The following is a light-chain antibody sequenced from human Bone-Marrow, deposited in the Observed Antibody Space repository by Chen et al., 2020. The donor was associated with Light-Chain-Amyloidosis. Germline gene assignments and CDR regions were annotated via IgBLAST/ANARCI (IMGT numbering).Light chain of an antibody. CDR1: QSIGTT. CDR3: HQTTSFPLT. CDR2: FAS. Sequence: EILLTQSPDFQSVTLKEKVTITCRASQSIGTTLHWYQQKPDQSPKLLIRFASQSISGVPSRFSGSGSGTYFTLTINSLEAEDAATYFCHQTTSFPLTFGPRTKVGIK. J-gene: IGKJ3*01. V-gene: IGKV6-21*02.